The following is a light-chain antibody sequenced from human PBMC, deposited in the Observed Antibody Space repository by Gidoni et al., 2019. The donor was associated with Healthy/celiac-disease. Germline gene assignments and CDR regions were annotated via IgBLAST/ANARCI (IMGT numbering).Light chain of an antibody. CDR1: KLGDKY. V-gene: IGLV3-1*01. J-gene: IGLJ3*02. Sequence: SYELTPPPPVPVSPGQTASITCSGDKLGDKYACWYQQKPGQSPVLVIYQDSKRPSGIPERFSGSNSGNTATLTISGTQAMDEADYYCQAWDSSTWVFGGGTKLTVL. CDR3: QAWDSSTWV. CDR2: QDS.